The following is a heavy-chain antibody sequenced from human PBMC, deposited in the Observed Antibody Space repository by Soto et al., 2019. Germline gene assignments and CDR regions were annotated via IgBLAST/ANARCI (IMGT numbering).Heavy chain of an antibody. CDR3: ARGIAAAGNYYYYMDV. CDR2: INHSGST. Sequence: PSETLSLTCAVYGGSFSGYYWSWIRQPPGKGLEWIGEINHSGSTNYNPSLKSRVTISVDTSKNQFSLKLSSVTAADTAVYYCARGIAAAGNYYYYMDVWGKGTTVTV. D-gene: IGHD6-13*01. CDR1: GGSFSGYY. V-gene: IGHV4-34*01. J-gene: IGHJ6*03.